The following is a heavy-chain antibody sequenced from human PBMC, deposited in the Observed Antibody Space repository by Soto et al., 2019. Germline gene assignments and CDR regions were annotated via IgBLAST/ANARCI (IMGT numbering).Heavy chain of an antibody. J-gene: IGHJ4*02. Sequence: GGSLRLSCAASGFTFSSYAMHWVRQAPGKGLEWVAVISYDGSNKYYADSVKGRFTISRDNSKNTLYLQMNSLRAEDTTVYYCARLPRGSGWYYFDYWGQGTLVTVSS. CDR1: GFTFSSYA. V-gene: IGHV3-30-3*01. D-gene: IGHD6-19*01. CDR2: ISYDGSNK. CDR3: ARLPRGSGWYYFDY.